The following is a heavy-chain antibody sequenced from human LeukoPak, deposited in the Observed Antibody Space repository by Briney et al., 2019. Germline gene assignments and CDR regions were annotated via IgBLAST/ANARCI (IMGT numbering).Heavy chain of an antibody. Sequence: GGSLRLSCTASGFTFSDYHMSWIRQAPGKGLEWVSYISSSGSKVYYADSVKGRFTISSDNAKNSLYLQMNSLRAEDTAVYYCASSYSSSRFNYWGQGTLVTVSS. CDR3: ASSYSSSRFNY. V-gene: IGHV3-11*04. CDR1: GFTFSDYH. D-gene: IGHD6-6*01. J-gene: IGHJ4*02. CDR2: ISSSGSKV.